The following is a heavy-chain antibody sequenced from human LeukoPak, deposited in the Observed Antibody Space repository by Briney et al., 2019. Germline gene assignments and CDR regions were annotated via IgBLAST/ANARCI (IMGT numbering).Heavy chain of an antibody. Sequence: ASVKVSCKASRYTFTGYYMHWVRQAPGRGLEWMGRINPNSGGTNYAQKFQGRVTMTRDTSISTAYMELSRLRSDDTAVYYCARDYGDYGDYFDYWGQGTLVTVSS. CDR1: RYTFTGYY. J-gene: IGHJ4*02. CDR3: ARDYGDYGDYFDY. D-gene: IGHD4-17*01. V-gene: IGHV1-2*06. CDR2: INPNSGGT.